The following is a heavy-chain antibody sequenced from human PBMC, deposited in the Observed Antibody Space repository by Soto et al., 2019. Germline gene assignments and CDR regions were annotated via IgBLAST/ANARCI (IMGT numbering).Heavy chain of an antibody. Sequence: PSETLSLTCTVSGGSISSYYWSWIRQPPGKGLEWIGYIYYSGSTNYNPSLKSRVTISVDTSKNQFSLKLSSVTAADTAVYYCARARWNHNYYYDYGMDLWGQRTTVTVSS. CDR3: ARARWNHNYYYDYGMDL. V-gene: IGHV4-59*01. CDR1: GGSISSYY. J-gene: IGHJ6*02. D-gene: IGHD1-1*01. CDR2: IYYSGST.